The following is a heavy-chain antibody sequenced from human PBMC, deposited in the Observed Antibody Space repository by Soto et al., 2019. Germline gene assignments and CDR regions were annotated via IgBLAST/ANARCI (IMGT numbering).Heavy chain of an antibody. J-gene: IGHJ3*02. CDR1: GFTFSTAW. D-gene: IGHD6-6*01. CDR3: TTDLPQLADDAFDI. Sequence: GGSLRLSCAASGFTFSTAWMSWVRQAPGKGLEWVGRIKSKTDGGTTDYAAPVKGRFTISRDDSKNTLYLQMNSLKTEDTAVYYCTTDLPQLADDAFDIWGQGTMVTVS. CDR2: IKSKTDGGTT. V-gene: IGHV3-15*01.